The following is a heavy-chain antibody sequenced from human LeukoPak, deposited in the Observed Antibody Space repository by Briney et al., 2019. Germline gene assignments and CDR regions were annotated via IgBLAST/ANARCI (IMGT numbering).Heavy chain of an antibody. CDR1: GYTFTGYY. J-gene: IGHJ4*02. V-gene: IGHV1-2*02. CDR3: ARTYYDYVWRSYGIDY. Sequence: ASVKVSCKASGYTFTGYYMHWVRQAPGQGLEWMGWINPNSGGTNYAQKFQGRVTMTRDTSISTAYMELSRLRSDDTAVYYCARTYYDYVWRSYGIDYWGQGTLVTVSS. D-gene: IGHD3-16*01. CDR2: INPNSGGT.